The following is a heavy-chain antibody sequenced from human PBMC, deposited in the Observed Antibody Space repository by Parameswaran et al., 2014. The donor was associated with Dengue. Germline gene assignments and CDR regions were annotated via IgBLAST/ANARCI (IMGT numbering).Heavy chain of an antibody. CDR2: ISGSGDDT. D-gene: IGHD3-3*01. V-gene: IGHV3-23*01. Sequence: RWIRQPPGKGLEWVSAISGSGDDTYYADSVKGRFTVSRDNSKNTLYLQMDSLRAEDTAVYYCAQGRYHFWSGYYWGGSDNYYGVDVWGQGTTVTVSS. CDR3: AQGRYHFWSGYYWGGSDNYYGVDV. J-gene: IGHJ6*02.